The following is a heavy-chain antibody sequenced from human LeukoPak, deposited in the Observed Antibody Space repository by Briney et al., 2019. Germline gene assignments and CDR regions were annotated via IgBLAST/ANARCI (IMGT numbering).Heavy chain of an antibody. Sequence: ASVTVSCKASGYTFTGYYMHWVRQAPGQGLEWMGWINPNSGGTNYAQKFQGRVTMTRDTSISTAYMELSRLRSDDTAVYYCARRGNYDSSGYYYWGQGTLVTVSS. J-gene: IGHJ4*02. D-gene: IGHD3-22*01. CDR3: ARRGNYDSSGYYY. CDR1: GYTFTGYY. CDR2: INPNSGGT. V-gene: IGHV1-2*02.